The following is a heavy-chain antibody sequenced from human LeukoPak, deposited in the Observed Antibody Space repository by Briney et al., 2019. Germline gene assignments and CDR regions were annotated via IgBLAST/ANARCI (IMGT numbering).Heavy chain of an antibody. CDR3: ARDHYGGNRMYAFDI. CDR1: GFTVSSNY. J-gene: IGHJ3*02. V-gene: IGHV3-53*01. CDR2: IYSGGST. Sequence: QAGGSLRLSCAASGFTVSSNYMSWVRQAPGKGLEWVSVIYSGGSTYYADSVKGRFTISRDNSKNTLYLQMNSLRAEDTAVYYCARDHYGGNRMYAFDIWGQGTMVTVSS. D-gene: IGHD4-23*01.